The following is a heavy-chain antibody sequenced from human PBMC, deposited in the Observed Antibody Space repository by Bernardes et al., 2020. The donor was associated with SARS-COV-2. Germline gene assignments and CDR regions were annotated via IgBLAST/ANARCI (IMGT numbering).Heavy chain of an antibody. CDR2: ISAYNGTT. J-gene: IGHJ4*02. Sequence: ATTKDSCKASGYTFTSNGISWVRQAPGQGLEWMGWISAYNGTTNYAQKFQGRVTMTTDTSTSTAYMELRSLRSDDTAVYYCARRSMDYWGQGTLVTVSS. CDR1: GYTFTSNG. V-gene: IGHV1-18*01. CDR3: ARRSMDY.